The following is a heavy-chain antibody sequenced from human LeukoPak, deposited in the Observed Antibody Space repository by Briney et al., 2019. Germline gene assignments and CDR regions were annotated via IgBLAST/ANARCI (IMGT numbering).Heavy chain of an antibody. CDR3: ARLGYSYGSLNFDY. J-gene: IGHJ4*02. CDR2: IYHSGST. Sequence: PSETLSLTCAVSGGSISSGDYSWSWIRQPPGKGLEWIGYIYHSGSTYYNSSLKSRVTISVDTSKNQFSLKLSSVTAADTAVYYCARLGYSYGSLNFDYWGQGTLVTVSS. D-gene: IGHD5-18*01. CDR1: GGSISSGDYS. V-gene: IGHV4-30-2*03.